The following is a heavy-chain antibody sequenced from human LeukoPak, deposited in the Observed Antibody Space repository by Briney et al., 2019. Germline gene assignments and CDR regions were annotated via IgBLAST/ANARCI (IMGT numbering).Heavy chain of an antibody. J-gene: IGHJ4*02. CDR3: AKAGRSGEFLTNFDS. CDR2: ISYDGSYT. Sequence: PGGSLRLSCAASGFTFSSYAMHWVRQAPGKGLEWVAVISYDGSYTDYADSVKGRFTISRDNSKNTVHLQMNSLRPDDTAVYYCAKAGRSGEFLTNFDSWGQGTLVTVSS. D-gene: IGHD3-10*01. CDR1: GFTFSSYA. V-gene: IGHV3-30*04.